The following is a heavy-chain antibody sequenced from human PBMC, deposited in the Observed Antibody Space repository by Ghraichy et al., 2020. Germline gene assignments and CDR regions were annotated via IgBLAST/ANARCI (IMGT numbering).Heavy chain of an antibody. Sequence: GGSLRLSCAASGFTFSSYGMHWVRQAPGKGLEWVAVIWYDGSNKYYADSVKGRFTISRDNSKNTLYLQMNSLRAEDTAVYYCARDMGYSSGWYSYYYYYGMDVWGQGTTVTVSS. V-gene: IGHV3-33*01. CDR1: GFTFSSYG. CDR3: ARDMGYSSGWYSYYYYYGMDV. J-gene: IGHJ6*02. D-gene: IGHD6-19*01. CDR2: IWYDGSNK.